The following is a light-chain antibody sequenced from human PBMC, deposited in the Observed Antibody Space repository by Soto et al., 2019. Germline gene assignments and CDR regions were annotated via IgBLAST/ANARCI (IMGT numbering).Light chain of an antibody. V-gene: IGKV3-20*01. CDR3: QQYGVSPQT. Sequence: EIVLTQSPGTLSVSPGERATVSCRASQTVSSGFLAWYQQKVGQAPRLLIYGASTRATGIPDRFSGSGSGTDFTLTISRLEPEDFAVYYCQQYGVSPQTFGQGTKVDIK. CDR1: QTVSSGF. J-gene: IGKJ1*01. CDR2: GAS.